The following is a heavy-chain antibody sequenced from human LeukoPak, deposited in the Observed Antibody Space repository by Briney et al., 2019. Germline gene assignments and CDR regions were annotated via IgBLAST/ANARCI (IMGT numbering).Heavy chain of an antibody. V-gene: IGHV4-59*11. CDR1: DGSISTHY. CDR3: ARFRSAVAGTYNYYYLDV. CDR2: VSYSGTT. D-gene: IGHD6-19*01. Sequence: SETLSLTCTVSDGSISTHYWSWIRLPPGKGLEYIGYVSYSGTTNYNPSLESRLTISLDTSKKQISLRLSSVTAADTAVYYCARFRSAVAGTYNYYYLDVWGKGTTVTVSS. J-gene: IGHJ6*03.